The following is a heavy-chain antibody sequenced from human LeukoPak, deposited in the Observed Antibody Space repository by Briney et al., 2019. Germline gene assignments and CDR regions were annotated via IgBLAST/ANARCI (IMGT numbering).Heavy chain of an antibody. CDR2: INPDGSVT. Sequence: QPGGSLRHSCVASGFTFSSYWMHWVRQDPGKGLVWVSRINPDGSVTGYADSVKGRFTVSRDNAKNTLYLQMNSLRAEDTAIYYFTRNFDYGDYLWGQGTLVTVSS. CDR1: GFTFSSYW. CDR3: TRNFDYGDYL. J-gene: IGHJ5*02. V-gene: IGHV3-74*01. D-gene: IGHD4-17*01.